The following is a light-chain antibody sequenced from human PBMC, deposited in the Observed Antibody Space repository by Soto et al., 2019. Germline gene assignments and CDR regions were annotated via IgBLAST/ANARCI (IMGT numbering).Light chain of an antibody. V-gene: IGLV2-14*01. CDR1: SSDVGGYNY. J-gene: IGLJ6*01. CDR2: DVR. Sequence: QSALTQPASVSGSPGQSITISCTGTSSDVGGYNYVSWYQQHPGKAPKLMIYDVRNRASGASNRFSGSKPGNTASLTISGLQAEDEADYYCTSYTSSSTLYVFGTGTQLTVL. CDR3: TSYTSSSTLYV.